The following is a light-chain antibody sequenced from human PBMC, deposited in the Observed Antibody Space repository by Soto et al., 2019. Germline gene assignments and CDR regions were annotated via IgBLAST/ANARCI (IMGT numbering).Light chain of an antibody. Sequence: IVLTQSPGTLSLSPGDRATLSCRSSQRVSARYLAWYHQKPGQAPRLLIFGASDRATGIPDRFSGSGSGTDFTLTISSLEPEDFALYYCQQRNTWPPITFGQGTRLEIK. J-gene: IGKJ5*01. CDR2: GAS. CDR1: QRVSARY. V-gene: IGKV3-11*01. CDR3: QQRNTWPPIT.